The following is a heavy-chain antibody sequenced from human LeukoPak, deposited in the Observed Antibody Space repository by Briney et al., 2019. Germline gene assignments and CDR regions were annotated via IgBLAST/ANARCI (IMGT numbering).Heavy chain of an antibody. CDR3: ASVGHIVVVTDDIPNDAFDI. V-gene: IGHV1-69*01. J-gene: IGHJ3*02. Sequence: GSSVKVSCKASGGTFSSYAISWVRQAPGQGLEWMGGIIPIFGTANYAQKFQGRVTITADESTSTAYMELSSLRSEDTAVYYCASVGHIVVVTDDIPNDAFDIWGQGTMVTVSS. D-gene: IGHD2-21*02. CDR1: GGTFSSYA. CDR2: IIPIFGTA.